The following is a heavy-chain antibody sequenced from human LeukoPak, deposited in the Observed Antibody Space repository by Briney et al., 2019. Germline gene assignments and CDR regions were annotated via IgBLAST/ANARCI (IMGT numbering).Heavy chain of an antibody. D-gene: IGHD3-10*01. CDR3: ARLATMVRGAQTIDY. J-gene: IGHJ4*02. Sequence: EASETLSLTCTVSGGSISSYYWSWIRQPPGKGQEWIGYIYYSGSTNYNPSLKSRLTISVDTSKNQFSLKLSSMTAADTAVYYCARLATMVRGAQTIDYWGQGTLVTVSS. V-gene: IGHV4-59*01. CDR1: GGSISSYY. CDR2: IYYSGST.